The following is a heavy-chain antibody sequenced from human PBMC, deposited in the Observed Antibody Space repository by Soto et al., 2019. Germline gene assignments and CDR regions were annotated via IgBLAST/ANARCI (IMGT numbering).Heavy chain of an antibody. CDR3: ARVGSAGAFDI. J-gene: IGHJ3*02. CDR2: IWYDGSNK. V-gene: IGHV3-33*01. Sequence: QVQLVESGGGVVQPGRSLRLTCAASGFTFSSYGMHWVRQAPGKGLEWVAVIWYDGSNKYYADSVKGRFTISRDNSKNTLYLQMNSLRAEDTAVYYCARVGSAGAFDICSQGTMVTVSS. CDR1: GFTFSSYG. D-gene: IGHD6-13*01.